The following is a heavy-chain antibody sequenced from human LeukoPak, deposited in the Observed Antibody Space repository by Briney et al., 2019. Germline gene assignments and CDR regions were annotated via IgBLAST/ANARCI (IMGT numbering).Heavy chain of an antibody. CDR2: INHSGST. CDR3: ARAGPGPSDITMVRGVIRRGAFDI. D-gene: IGHD3-10*01. J-gene: IGHJ3*02. Sequence: PSETLSPTCAVYGGSFSGYYWSWIRQPPGKGLEWIGEINHSGSTNYNPSLKSRVTISVDTSKNQFSLKLSSVTAADTAVYYCARAGPGPSDITMVRGVIRRGAFDIWGQGTMVTVSS. CDR1: GGSFSGYY. V-gene: IGHV4-34*01.